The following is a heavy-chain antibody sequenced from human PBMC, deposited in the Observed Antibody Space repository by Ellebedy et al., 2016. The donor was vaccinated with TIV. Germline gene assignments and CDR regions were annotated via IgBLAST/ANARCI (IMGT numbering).Heavy chain of an antibody. CDR2: ISGSDGT. D-gene: IGHD1-26*01. CDR1: GLTLSTYA. V-gene: IGHV3-23*01. CDR3: AKGLGGSADS. Sequence: PGGSLRLSCAASGLTLSTYAMSWVRQAPGKGLEWVSGISGSDGTNYADSVKGRFTITRDNSENTLYLQMNSLRAEDTAVYYCAKGLGGSADSWGQGTLVTVSS. J-gene: IGHJ5*01.